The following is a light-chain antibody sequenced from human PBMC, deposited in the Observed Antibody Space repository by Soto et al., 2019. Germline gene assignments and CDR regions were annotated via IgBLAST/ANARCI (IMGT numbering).Light chain of an antibody. CDR2: VSS. Sequence: EIVMTQSPATLSVSPGERPTLSCRASQSVSSNLSWYQQKPGHAPRLLIYVSSSRTTGILARFSGSGSGTEFALTISSLQAEDVAVNYCQEYYNWPRTLGQGSTGDIK. CDR1: QSVSSN. V-gene: IGKV3-15*01. CDR3: QEYYNWPRT. J-gene: IGKJ1*01.